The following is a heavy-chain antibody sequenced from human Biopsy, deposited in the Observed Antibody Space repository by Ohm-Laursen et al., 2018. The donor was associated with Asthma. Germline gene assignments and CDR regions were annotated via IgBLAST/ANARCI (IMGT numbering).Heavy chain of an antibody. D-gene: IGHD2-2*01. V-gene: IGHV1-69*01. CDR3: ARKAGSCISRTCYSLDF. J-gene: IGHJ4*02. Sequence: SSVKVSCKSLGGTFNTYVIGWVRQAPGQGVEWMGGINSVFGTTTYPQKFQDKVTITADDSTSTVYMELSSLRSEDTAVYYCARKAGSCISRTCYSLDFWGQGTLVTVSS. CDR1: GGTFNTYV. CDR2: INSVFGTT.